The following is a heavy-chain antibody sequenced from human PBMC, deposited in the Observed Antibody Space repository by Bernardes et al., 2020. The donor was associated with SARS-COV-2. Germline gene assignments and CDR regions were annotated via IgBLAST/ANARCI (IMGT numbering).Heavy chain of an antibody. D-gene: IGHD1-7*01. J-gene: IGHJ5*02. CDR3: VRARTNWSYWGGFDP. CDR2: IYYSGST. V-gene: IGHV4-59*01. Sequence: SETLSLTCTVSGGSISSYFWSWIRQPPGKGLEWIGYIYYSGSTNYNPSLKSRVTISVDTFKNQFSLKLSSVTAADTAVYYCVRARTNWSYWGGFDPWGQGTLVTVSS. CDR1: GGSISSYF.